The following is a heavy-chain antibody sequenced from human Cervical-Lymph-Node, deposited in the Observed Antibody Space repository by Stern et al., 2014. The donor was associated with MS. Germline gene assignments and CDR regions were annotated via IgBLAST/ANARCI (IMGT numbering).Heavy chain of an antibody. J-gene: IGHJ3*02. V-gene: IGHV1-24*01. Sequence: QVQLVQSGAEVKKPGASVKVSCKGSGYSLTDLSMHWVRQPPGKGLEWMGGLDPYDAETCYAQQFQGRLTMTEDTSADTAYMELSSLRSEDTAVYYCVRYGDYVDAFDMWGQGTMVTVSS. CDR2: LDPYDAET. CDR3: VRYGDYVDAFDM. CDR1: GYSLTDLS. D-gene: IGHD4-17*01.